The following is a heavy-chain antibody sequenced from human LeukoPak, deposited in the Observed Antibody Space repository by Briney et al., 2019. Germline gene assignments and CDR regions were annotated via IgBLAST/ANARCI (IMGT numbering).Heavy chain of an antibody. V-gene: IGHV3-11*06. CDR3: ARKTYYYDSGSYSKSYYFDY. J-gene: IGHJ4*02. Sequence: SGGSLRLSCAASGFTFSDFDMSWIRQAPGKGLEWLSDISSSSTDTNYADSVKGRFTISRDNAKNSLFLQLNSLRAEDTAVYYCARKTYYYDSGSYSKSYYFDYWGQGTLVTVSS. CDR1: GFTFSDFD. CDR2: ISSSSTDT. D-gene: IGHD3-10*01.